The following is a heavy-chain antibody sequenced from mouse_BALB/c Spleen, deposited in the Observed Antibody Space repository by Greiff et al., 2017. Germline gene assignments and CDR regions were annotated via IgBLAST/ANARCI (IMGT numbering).Heavy chain of an antibody. V-gene: IGHV14-3*02. CDR2: IDPANGNT. CDR3: ARGDGYDYAMDY. CDR1: GFNIKDTY. Sequence: VHVKQSGAELVKPGASVKLSCTASGFNIKDTYMHWVKQRPEQGLEWIGRIDPANGNTKYDPKFQGKATITADTSSNTAYLQLSSLTSEDTAVYYCARGDGYDYAMDYWGQGTSVTVSS. J-gene: IGHJ4*01. D-gene: IGHD2-2*01.